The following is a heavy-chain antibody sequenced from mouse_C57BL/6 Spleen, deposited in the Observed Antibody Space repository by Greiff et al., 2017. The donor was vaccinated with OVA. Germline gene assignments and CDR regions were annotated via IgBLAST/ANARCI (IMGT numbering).Heavy chain of an antibody. CDR1: GYTFTDYE. CDR3: TRQGTVYFDY. D-gene: IGHD3-3*01. CDR2: IDPETGGT. V-gene: IGHV1-15*01. J-gene: IGHJ2*01. Sequence: VQLQQSGAELVRPGASVTLSCKASGYTFTDYEMHWVKQTPVHGLEWIGAIDPETGGTAYNQKFKGKAILTAEKSSSTAYRELRSLTSEDSAVYYCTRQGTVYFDYWGQGTTLTVSS.